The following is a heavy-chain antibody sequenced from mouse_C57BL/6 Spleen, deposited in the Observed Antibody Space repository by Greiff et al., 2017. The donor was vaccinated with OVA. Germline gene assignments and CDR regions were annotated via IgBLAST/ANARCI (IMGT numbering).Heavy chain of an antibody. CDR3: AREGDYGSHAMDY. CDR1: GYAFSSSW. V-gene: IGHV1-82*01. CDR2: IYPGDGDT. D-gene: IGHD1-1*01. Sequence: QVQLQQSGPELVKPGASVKISCKASGYAFSSSWMNWVKQRPGKGLEWIGRIYPGDGDTNYNGKFKGKATLTADKSSSTAYMQLSSLTSEDSAVYFCAREGDYGSHAMDYWGQGTSVTVSS. J-gene: IGHJ4*01.